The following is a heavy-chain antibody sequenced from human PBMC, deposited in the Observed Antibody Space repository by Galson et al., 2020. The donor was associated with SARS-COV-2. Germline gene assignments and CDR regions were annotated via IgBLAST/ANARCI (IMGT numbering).Heavy chain of an antibody. CDR1: GFTFDDYA. CDR2: ITWNSGSI. D-gene: IGHD6-19*01. CDR3: AKGPNSYSSAWFGIDY. J-gene: IGHJ4*02. V-gene: IGHV3-9*01. Sequence: SLKISCAASGFTFDDYAMHWVRQPPGKGLEWVSTITWNSGSIAYADSVKGRFTISRDNAQNSLYLQMNSLRAEDTAMYYCAKGPNSYSSAWFGIDYWGQGTLVTVSS.